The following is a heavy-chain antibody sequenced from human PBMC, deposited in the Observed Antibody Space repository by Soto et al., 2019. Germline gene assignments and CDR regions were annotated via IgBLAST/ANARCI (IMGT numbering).Heavy chain of an antibody. Sequence: SVKVSCKASGGTFSSYAISWVRQAPGQGLEWMGGIIPIFGTANYAQKFQGRVTITADKSTSTAYMGLSSLRSEDTAVYYCASLYYYDSSGYYYAPFDYWGQGTLVTVSS. CDR3: ASLYYYDSSGYYYAPFDY. CDR2: IIPIFGTA. CDR1: GGTFSSYA. D-gene: IGHD3-22*01. V-gene: IGHV1-69*06. J-gene: IGHJ4*02.